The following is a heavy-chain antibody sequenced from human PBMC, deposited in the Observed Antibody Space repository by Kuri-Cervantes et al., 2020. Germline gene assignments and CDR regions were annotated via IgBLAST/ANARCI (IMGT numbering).Heavy chain of an antibody. D-gene: IGHD2-15*01. V-gene: IGHV3-48*01. CDR1: GFTFSNYD. CDR3: VREGHGRWWDY. CDR2: IRSSSTTI. Sequence: GESLKISCAASGFTFSNYDMNWVRQSPGKGLECISYIRSSSTTIYYADSVKGRFTISRGNGKNSLYLQMDSLRVEDTAVYYCVREGHGRWWDYWGLGTLVTVSS. J-gene: IGHJ4*02.